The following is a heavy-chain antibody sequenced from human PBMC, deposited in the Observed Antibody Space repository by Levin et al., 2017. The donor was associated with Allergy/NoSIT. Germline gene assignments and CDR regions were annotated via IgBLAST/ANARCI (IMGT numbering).Heavy chain of an antibody. CDR2: INPNSGGT. CDR1: GYTFTGYY. J-gene: IGHJ4*02. D-gene: IGHD3-9*01. V-gene: IGHV1-2*02. Sequence: GESLKISCKASGYTFTGYYMHWVRQAPGQGLEWMGWINPNSGGTNYAQKFQGRVTMTRDTSISTAYMELSRLRSDDTAVYYCARHHYDILTGYYKDPYYFDYWGQGTLVTVSS. CDR3: ARHHYDILTGYYKDPYYFDY.